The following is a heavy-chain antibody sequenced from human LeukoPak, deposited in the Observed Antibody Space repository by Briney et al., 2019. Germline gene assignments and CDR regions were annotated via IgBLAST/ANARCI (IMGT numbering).Heavy chain of an antibody. Sequence: GRSLRLSCAASGFTLSSYAMHWVRQAPGKGLEWVAVISYDGSNKYYADSVKGRFTISRDNSKNTLYLQMNSLRAEDTAVYYCASHGSYDFWSGTSNWFDPWGQGTLVTVSS. J-gene: IGHJ5*02. CDR2: ISYDGSNK. CDR3: ASHGSYDFWSGTSNWFDP. D-gene: IGHD3-3*01. V-gene: IGHV3-30-3*01. CDR1: GFTLSSYA.